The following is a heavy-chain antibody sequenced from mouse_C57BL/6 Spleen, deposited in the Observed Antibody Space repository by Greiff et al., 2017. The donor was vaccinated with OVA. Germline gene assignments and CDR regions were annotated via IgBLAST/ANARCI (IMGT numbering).Heavy chain of an antibody. CDR1: GYSITSGYD. CDR3: ARDQGSRVFDY. D-gene: IGHD1-1*01. V-gene: IGHV3-1*01. J-gene: IGHJ2*01. Sequence: EVQGVESGPGMVKPSQSLSLTCTVTGYSITSGYDWHWLRHFPGNKLEWMGYISYSGSTNYNPSLKSRISITHDTSKNHFFLKLNSVTTEDTATYYCARDQGSRVFDYWGQGTTLTVSS. CDR2: ISYSGST.